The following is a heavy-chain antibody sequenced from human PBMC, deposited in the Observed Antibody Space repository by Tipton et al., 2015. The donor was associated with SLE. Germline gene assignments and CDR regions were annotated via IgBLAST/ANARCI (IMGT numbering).Heavy chain of an antibody. CDR1: GGSISSHY. J-gene: IGHJ5*02. V-gene: IGHV4-59*11. D-gene: IGHD1-26*01. CDR2: IYYSGST. CDR3: ASTTGPNWFDP. Sequence: GLVKPSETLSLTCTVSGGSISSHYWSWIRQPPGKGLEWIGYIYYSGSTNYNPSLKSRVTISVDTSKNQFSLKLNSVIAADTAVYYCASTTGPNWFDPWGQGTLVTVSS.